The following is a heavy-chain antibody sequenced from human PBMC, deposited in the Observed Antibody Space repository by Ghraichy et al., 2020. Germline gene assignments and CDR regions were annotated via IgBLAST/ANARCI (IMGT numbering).Heavy chain of an antibody. J-gene: IGHJ4*02. CDR3: ATRIAVARGEDY. V-gene: IGHV3-72*01. D-gene: IGHD6-19*01. Sequence: GESLNISCAASGFTFSDHYVDWVRQAPGKGLEWVGRSRNKRNGYTKAYAASVEGRFTISRDDSKSSVYLQMNSLKTEDTAVYYCATRIAVARGEDYWGQGTLVTVSS. CDR2: SRNKRNGYTK. CDR1: GFTFSDHY.